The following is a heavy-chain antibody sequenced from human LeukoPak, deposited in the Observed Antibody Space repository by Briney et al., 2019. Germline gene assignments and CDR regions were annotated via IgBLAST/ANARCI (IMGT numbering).Heavy chain of an antibody. D-gene: IGHD6-6*01. CDR2: IRGDGGEK. J-gene: IGHJ4*02. CDR1: GFTFSYCA. Sequence: AGGSLRLSCAASGFTFSYCAMSWVRQAPGKGLEWVAKIRGDGGEKDHVASVKGRSTISRDNAKNSLYLQMNSLRVEDTAIYYCARGGAARPDFWGQGTLVTVSS. CDR3: ARGGAARPDF. V-gene: IGHV3-7*01.